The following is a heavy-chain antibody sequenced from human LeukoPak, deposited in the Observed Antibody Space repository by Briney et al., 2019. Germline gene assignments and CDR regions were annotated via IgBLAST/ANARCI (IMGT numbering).Heavy chain of an antibody. D-gene: IGHD5-24*01. V-gene: IGHV4-59*01. CDR1: GDSISSYY. CDR3: ARGGDGYSAPFDY. Sequence: SETLSLTCTVSGDSISSYYWSWIRQPPGKGLEWIGYIHYSGSTNYNPSLKSRVTISVDTSKNQFSLKLSSVTAADTAVYYCARGGDGYSAPFDYWGQGTLVTVSS. CDR2: IHYSGST. J-gene: IGHJ4*02.